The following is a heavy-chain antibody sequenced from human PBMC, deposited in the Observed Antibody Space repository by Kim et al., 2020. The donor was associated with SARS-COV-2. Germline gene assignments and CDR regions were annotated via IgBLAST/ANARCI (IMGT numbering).Heavy chain of an antibody. CDR3: ARGGRYSSSWYALDY. Sequence: DSVKGRFTISRDNAKNSLYLQMNSLRAEDTAVYYCARGGRYSSSWYALDYWGQGTLVTVSS. J-gene: IGHJ4*02. D-gene: IGHD6-13*01. V-gene: IGHV3-21*01.